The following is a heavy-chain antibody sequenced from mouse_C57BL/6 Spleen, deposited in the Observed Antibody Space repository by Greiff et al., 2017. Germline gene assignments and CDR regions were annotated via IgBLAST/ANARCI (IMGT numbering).Heavy chain of an antibody. J-gene: IGHJ4*01. D-gene: IGHD2-4*01. CDR1: GYTFTDHT. V-gene: IGHV1-78*01. CDR2: IYPRDGST. CDR3: ARKVYYDYDWAMDY. Sequence: QVQLQQSDAELVKPGASVKISCKVSGYTFTDHTIHWMKQRPEQGLEWIGYIYPRDGSTKYNEKFKGKATLTADKSSSTAYMQLNSLTSEDAAVYFYARKVYYDYDWAMDYWGQGTSVTVSS.